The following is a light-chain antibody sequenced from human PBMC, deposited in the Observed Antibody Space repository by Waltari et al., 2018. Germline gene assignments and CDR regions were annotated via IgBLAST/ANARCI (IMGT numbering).Light chain of an antibody. CDR2: GNN. Sequence: QSILTQPTSVSGAPGQRVTISCTGSSSNTAAGHDVHWYQAFPGTAPKLLIYGNNNRPSGVPDRFSGSKSGSSASLAINGLQAEDEADYYCQSFDSNVRGGVVFGGGTKVTVL. J-gene: IGLJ3*02. CDR3: QSFDSNVRGGVV. CDR1: SSNTAAGHD. V-gene: IGLV1-40*01.